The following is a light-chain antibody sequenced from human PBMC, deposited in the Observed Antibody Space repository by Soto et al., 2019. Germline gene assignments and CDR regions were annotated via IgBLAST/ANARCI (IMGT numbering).Light chain of an antibody. Sequence: EIFLTQSPGTLSLSPGERATLSCRASQRVDDRHLAWYQLRPGQAPRLLIYGASTRATGIPARFSGSGYGTELTLTISSLQSEDFEVYYCQQYNNWPITFGQGTRLEIK. CDR3: QQYNNWPIT. J-gene: IGKJ5*01. CDR1: QRVDDRH. V-gene: IGKV3-15*01. CDR2: GAS.